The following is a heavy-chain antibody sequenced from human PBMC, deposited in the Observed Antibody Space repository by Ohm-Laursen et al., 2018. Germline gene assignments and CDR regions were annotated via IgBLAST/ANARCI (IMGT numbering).Heavy chain of an antibody. CDR1: GFTFSSYE. CDR3: VKESSTGYYRTADY. J-gene: IGHJ4*02. Sequence: SLRLSCAASGFTFSSYEMNWVRQAPGEGLEWVSVIDRDGDTYYTDSVKGRFTISRDNSKNTLYLQMNSLRAEDTAVYYCVKESSTGYYRTADYWGQGTLVTVSS. D-gene: IGHD3-9*01. CDR2: IDRDGDT. V-gene: IGHV3-NL1*01.